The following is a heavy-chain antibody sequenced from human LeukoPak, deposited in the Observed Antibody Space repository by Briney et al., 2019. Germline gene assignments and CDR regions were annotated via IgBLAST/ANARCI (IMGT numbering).Heavy chain of an antibody. D-gene: IGHD4-17*01. CDR2: MNPNSGNT. Sequence: EASVKVSCKASGYTSTSYDINWVRQATGQGLEWMGWMNPNSGNTGYAQKFQGRVTMTRNTSISTAYMELSSLRSEDTAVYYCARAVTAGDLDYGDYEVHYWGQGTLVTVSS. CDR1: GYTSTSYD. CDR3: ARAVTAGDLDYGDYEVHY. V-gene: IGHV1-8*01. J-gene: IGHJ4*02.